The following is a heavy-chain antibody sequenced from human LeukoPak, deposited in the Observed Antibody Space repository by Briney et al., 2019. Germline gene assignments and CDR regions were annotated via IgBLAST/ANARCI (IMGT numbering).Heavy chain of an antibody. CDR1: GYTFTSYG. Sequence: ASVKVSCKASGYTFTSYGISWVRQATGQGLEWMGWISGYNGYTKYAQKLQGRVTMTTDTSTSTAYMELRSLRSDDTAVYYCARDRPYSSGWYASPYFDYWGQGTLVTVSS. V-gene: IGHV1-18*01. J-gene: IGHJ4*02. CDR2: ISGYNGYT. D-gene: IGHD6-19*01. CDR3: ARDRPYSSGWYASPYFDY.